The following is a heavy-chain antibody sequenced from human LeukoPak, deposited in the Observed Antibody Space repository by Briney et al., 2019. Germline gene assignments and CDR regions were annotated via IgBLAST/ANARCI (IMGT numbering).Heavy chain of an antibody. CDR3: AKDSFRRGGWSVVFDY. Sequence: ASVKVSCKASGYTFTSYYMHWVRQAPGQGLEWMGIINPSGGSTSYAQKFQGRVTMTRDTSTSTVYMELSSLRAEDTAVYYCAKDSFRRGGWSVVFDYWGQGTLVTVSS. CDR2: INPSGGST. V-gene: IGHV1-46*01. D-gene: IGHD6-19*01. CDR1: GYTFTSYY. J-gene: IGHJ4*02.